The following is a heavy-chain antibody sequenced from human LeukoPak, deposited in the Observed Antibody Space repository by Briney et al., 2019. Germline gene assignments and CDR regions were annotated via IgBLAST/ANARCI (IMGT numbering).Heavy chain of an antibody. V-gene: IGHV5-51*01. CDR1: GYSFTSHW. CDR2: IYPGDSDT. Sequence: HGESLKISCKGSGYSFTSHWIGWVRQMPGKGLEWVGIIYPGDSDTRYSLSFQGQVTISANKSISTAYLQWSSLKASDTAMYYCVRGPSYFDYWGQGTLVTVSS. CDR3: VRGPSYFDY. J-gene: IGHJ4*02.